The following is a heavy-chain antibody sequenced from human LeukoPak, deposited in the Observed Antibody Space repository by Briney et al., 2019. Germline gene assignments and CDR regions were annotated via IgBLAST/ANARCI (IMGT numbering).Heavy chain of an antibody. CDR3: ARGLGYCSSTSCYEYDY. J-gene: IGHJ4*02. CDR1: GFTFNTYT. Sequence: GGSLRLSCAASGFTFNTYTMNWVRQAPGKGLEWVSSITASSTAIYSADSVKGRFTISRDNAKNSLYLQMNSLRAEDTAVYYCARGLGYCSSTSCYEYDYWGQGTLVTVSS. V-gene: IGHV3-21*01. D-gene: IGHD2-2*01. CDR2: ITASSTAI.